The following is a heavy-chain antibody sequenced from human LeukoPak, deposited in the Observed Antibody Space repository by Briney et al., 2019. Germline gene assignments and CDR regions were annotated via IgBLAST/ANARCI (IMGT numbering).Heavy chain of an antibody. CDR1: GFTFSSYA. Sequence: PGGSLRLSCAASGFTFSSYAMSWVRQAPGKGLEWVSTITGISTSTYDADSVKGRFTISRDNSKNTLYLQMNSLRAEDTAVYYCAKGFYGSRYWYFDRWGRGTLVTVSS. CDR2: ITGISTST. CDR3: AKGFYGSRYWYFDR. D-gene: IGHD3-10*01. V-gene: IGHV3-23*01. J-gene: IGHJ2*01.